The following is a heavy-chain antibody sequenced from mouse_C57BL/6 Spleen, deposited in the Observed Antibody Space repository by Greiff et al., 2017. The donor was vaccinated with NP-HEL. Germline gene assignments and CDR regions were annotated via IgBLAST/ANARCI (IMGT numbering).Heavy chain of an antibody. CDR1: GYTFTSYW. J-gene: IGHJ1*03. V-gene: IGHV1-69*01. CDR2: IDPSDSYT. Sequence: QVQLQQSGAELVMPGASVKLSCKASGYTFTSYWMHWVKQRPGHGLEWIGEIDPSDSYTTYNQKFKGKSTLTVDKYSSTAYMQLSSLTSEDSAVYYCARSHYWYFDVWGTGTTVTVSS. CDR3: ARSHYWYFDV.